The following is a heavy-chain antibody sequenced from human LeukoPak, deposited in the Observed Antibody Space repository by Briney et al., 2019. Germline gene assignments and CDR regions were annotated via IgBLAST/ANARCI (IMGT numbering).Heavy chain of an antibody. CDR3: AKDQERWIQLWSTHREDYGMDG. V-gene: IGHV3-74*01. CDR2: LNFDGSDT. CDR1: GFTFRCYW. D-gene: IGHD5-18*01. Sequence: GGSLRLSCATSGFTFRCYWMHWVRQAPGKGLVWVSRLNFDGSDTSYADSVKGRFTISRDNAKNTLYLQMNSLRAEDTAVYYCAKDQERWIQLWSTHREDYGMDGWGQGTTVTVSS. J-gene: IGHJ6*02.